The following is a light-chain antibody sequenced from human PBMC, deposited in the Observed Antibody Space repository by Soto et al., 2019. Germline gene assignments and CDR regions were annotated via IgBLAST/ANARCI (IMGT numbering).Light chain of an antibody. CDR2: GAS. V-gene: IGKV3-15*01. Sequence: EIVMTQSPATLSVSPGERVTLSCRASQSVSIYLAWYQQRPGQAPRPLIYGASTRATGIPARFSASGSATEFTLTINSLQSEDFAVYYCQQYNYWPLTFGGGTRVEI. CDR1: QSVSIY. J-gene: IGKJ4*01. CDR3: QQYNYWPLT.